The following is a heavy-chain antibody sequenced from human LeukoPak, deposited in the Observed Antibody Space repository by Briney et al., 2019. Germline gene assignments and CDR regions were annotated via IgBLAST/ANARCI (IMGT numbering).Heavy chain of an antibody. D-gene: IGHD2-21*02. CDR1: GYTFTSYG. V-gene: IGHV1-18*01. Sequence: ASVKVSCKASGYTFTSYGISWVRQAPGQGLEWLGWIIAYNGNTNYAQKLQGRVTMTTDTSTSTAYMELRSLRSDDTAGYYCARDGLDCGGDCSYYFDYWGQGTLVTVSS. CDR2: IIAYNGNT. CDR3: ARDGLDCGGDCSYYFDY. J-gene: IGHJ4*02.